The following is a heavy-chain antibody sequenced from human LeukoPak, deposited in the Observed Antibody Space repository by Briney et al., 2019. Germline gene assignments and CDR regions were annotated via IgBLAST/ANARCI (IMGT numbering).Heavy chain of an antibody. Sequence: GGSLRLSCAASGFTFNTYAMSWVRQAPGKGLEWVSSISGGGDTTNYADSVKGRFTISRDNSKNTLYLQMNNLRGEDTARYYCAKATIEQWLVKVDSFDSWGQGTLVSVSS. CDR3: AKATIEQWLVKVDSFDS. V-gene: IGHV3-23*01. J-gene: IGHJ4*02. CDR2: ISGGGDTT. D-gene: IGHD6-19*01. CDR1: GFTFNTYA.